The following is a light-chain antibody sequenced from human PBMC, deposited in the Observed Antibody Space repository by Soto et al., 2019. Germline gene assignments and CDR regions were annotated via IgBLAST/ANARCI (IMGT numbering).Light chain of an antibody. CDR3: QQSYSTPT. CDR2: ASS. J-gene: IGKJ2*01. Sequence: DIQMTQSPSTLSGSVGDRVTITCRASQTISSWLAWYQQKPGKAPILLIYASSSLQSGVPSRFSGSGSGTDFTLTISSLEPEDFATYYCQQSYSTPTFGQGTKVDIK. V-gene: IGKV1-39*01. CDR1: QTISSW.